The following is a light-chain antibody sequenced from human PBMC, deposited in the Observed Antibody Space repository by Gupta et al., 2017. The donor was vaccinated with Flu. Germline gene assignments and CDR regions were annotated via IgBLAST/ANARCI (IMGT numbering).Light chain of an antibody. V-gene: IGKV3-20*01. Sequence: EIVLTQSPGTLSLSPGEKATLSCRASQSVENNYLAWFQQKPGQAPRLLIYSASSRATGIPDRFSGRGSGTDFTLTISRLEPEDFAVDYCQQVGSSPRTFGQGTKVEI. CDR1: QSVENNY. CDR2: SAS. CDR3: QQVGSSPRT. J-gene: IGKJ1*01.